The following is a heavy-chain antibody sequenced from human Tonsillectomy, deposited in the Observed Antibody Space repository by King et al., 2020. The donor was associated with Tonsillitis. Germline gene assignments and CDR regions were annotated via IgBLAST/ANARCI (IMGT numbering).Heavy chain of an antibody. Sequence: VQLQESGPGLVKPSETLSLTCTVSGGSGSSGNYFWSWIRQPPGKGLEWIGYISYSGSTNYNPSLKSRVTISVDTSKSQFSLKVSSVTAADTAVYYCARVKRTTVDMFDYWGQGTLVTVSS. J-gene: IGHJ4*02. CDR2: ISYSGST. CDR3: ARVKRTTVDMFDY. D-gene: IGHD4-23*01. V-gene: IGHV4-61*01. CDR1: GGSGSSGNYF.